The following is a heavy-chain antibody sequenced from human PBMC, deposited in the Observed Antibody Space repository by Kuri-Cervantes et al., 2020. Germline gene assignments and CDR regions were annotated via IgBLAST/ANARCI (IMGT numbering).Heavy chain of an antibody. J-gene: IGHJ4*02. Sequence: GGSLRLSCAGSGFTFSDYYMSWIRQAPGKGLEWVSYISSGATTIYYADSVKGRFTISRDNANNSLYLQMNSLRAEDTAVYYCARERGSFYPSLDYWGQGTLVTDSS. CDR2: ISSGATTI. V-gene: IGHV3-11*04. D-gene: IGHD5/OR15-5a*01. CDR1: GFTFSDYY. CDR3: ARERGSFYPSLDY.